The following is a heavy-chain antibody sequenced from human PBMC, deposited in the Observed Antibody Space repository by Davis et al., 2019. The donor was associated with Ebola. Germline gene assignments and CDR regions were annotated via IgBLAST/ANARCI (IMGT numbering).Heavy chain of an antibody. CDR1: GGSFSSRAYY. CDR2: IFYSGDT. Sequence: PSETLSLTCTVSGGSFSSRAYYWGWIRQPPGKGLEWIGSIFYSGDTYYTPSLKSRVTFSTDTSKNQFSLRLSSVTAADTAVYYCARPTVAARAFEDWGQGTLVTVSS. CDR3: ARPTVAARAFED. V-gene: IGHV4-39*01. D-gene: IGHD6-6*01. J-gene: IGHJ4*02.